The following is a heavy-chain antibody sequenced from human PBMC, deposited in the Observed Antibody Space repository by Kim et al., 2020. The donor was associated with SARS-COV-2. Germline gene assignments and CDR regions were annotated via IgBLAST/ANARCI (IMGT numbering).Heavy chain of an antibody. J-gene: IGHJ5*02. CDR2: ISSSSSYI. Sequence: GGSLRLSCTTSGFTFTGYAMSWLRQAPGKGLEWVSSISSSSSYIYYADSVKGRFTISRDNAKNSLYLQMNSLRAEDTAVYYCARGKAAAGTGLFDPWGQG. D-gene: IGHD6-13*01. CDR1: GFTFTGYA. CDR3: ARGKAAAGTGLFDP. V-gene: IGHV3-21*01.